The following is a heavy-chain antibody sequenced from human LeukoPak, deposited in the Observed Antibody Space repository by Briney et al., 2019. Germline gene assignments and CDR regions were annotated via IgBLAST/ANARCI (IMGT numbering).Heavy chain of an antibody. CDR2: MNPNSGNT. D-gene: IGHD3-3*01. CDR3: ARERSGYRPHYYYYYYGMDV. CDR1: GYTFTSYD. Sequence: GASVKVSCKASGYTFTSYDINWVRQATGQGLEWMGWMNPNSGNTGYAQKFQGRVTMTRNTSISTAYMELSSLRSEDAAVYYCARERSGYRPHYYYYYYGMDVWGQGTTVTVSS. J-gene: IGHJ6*02. V-gene: IGHV1-8*01.